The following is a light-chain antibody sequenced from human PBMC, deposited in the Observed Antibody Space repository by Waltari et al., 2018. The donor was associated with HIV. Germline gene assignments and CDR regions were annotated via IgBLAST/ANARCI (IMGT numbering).Light chain of an antibody. CDR3: ATWDDTLGGV. CDR1: ISNVGSNA. CDR2: TTN. J-gene: IGLJ3*02. Sequence: QSVLTQPHSASGAPGQRVTISCSGSISNVGSNAVNWYQLAPSAAPKLVIYTTNQRPAGVPDRFAGSKSGTSAALAISGRRSEDEADYYCATWDDTLGGVFGGGTKVSVL. V-gene: IGLV1-44*01.